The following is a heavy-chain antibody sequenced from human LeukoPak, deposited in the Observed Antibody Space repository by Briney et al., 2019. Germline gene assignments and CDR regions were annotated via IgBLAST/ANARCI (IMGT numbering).Heavy chain of an antibody. CDR3: ARDPRPAYSSSWYYYYYGMDV. V-gene: IGHV3-30*04. J-gene: IGHJ6*04. Sequence: GRSLRLSCAASGFTFSSYAMHWVRQAPGKGLEWVAVISYDGSNKYYADSVKGRFTISRDNSKNTLYLQMNSLRAEDTAVCYCARDPRPAYSSSWYYYYYGMDVWGKGTTVTVSS. CDR2: ISYDGSNK. CDR1: GFTFSSYA. D-gene: IGHD6-13*01.